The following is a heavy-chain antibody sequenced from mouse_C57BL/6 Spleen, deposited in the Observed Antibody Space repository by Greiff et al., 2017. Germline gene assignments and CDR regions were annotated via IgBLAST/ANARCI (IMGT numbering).Heavy chain of an antibody. J-gene: IGHJ3*01. Sequence: VQLQQSGAELVRPGASVPLSCKASGYPFTDYEMHWVKQTPVHGLEWIGAIDPETGGTAYTQKFKGKAILTADKSSSTAYMELLCRTSEDSAVYYCTGDYDEGSWFAYWGQVTLVTVSA. D-gene: IGHD2-4*01. V-gene: IGHV1-15*01. CDR2: IDPETGGT. CDR1: GYPFTDYE. CDR3: TGDYDEGSWFAY.